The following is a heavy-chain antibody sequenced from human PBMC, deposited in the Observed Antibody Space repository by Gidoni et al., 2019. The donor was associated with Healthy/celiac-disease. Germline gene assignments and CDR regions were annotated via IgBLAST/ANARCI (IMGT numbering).Heavy chain of an antibody. CDR2: MNPNSGNT. CDR1: AYTFTSYD. J-gene: IGHJ4*02. V-gene: IGHV1-8*01. CDR3: ARIGCSGGSCYSGVYFDY. Sequence: QVQLVQSGAEVKKPGASVKVSCKASAYTFTSYDINWVRQATGQGLEWMGWMNPNSGNTGYAQKCQGRVTMTRNTSISTAYMELSSLRSEDTAVYYCARIGCSGGSCYSGVYFDYWGQGTLVTVSS. D-gene: IGHD2-15*01.